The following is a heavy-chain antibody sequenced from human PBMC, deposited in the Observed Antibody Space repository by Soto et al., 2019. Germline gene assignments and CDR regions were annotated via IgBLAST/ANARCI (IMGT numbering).Heavy chain of an antibody. J-gene: IGHJ5*02. Sequence: QLQLQESGSVLVKPSQTLSLTCGVSGGSISSGGYSWNWIRQTPGKGLEWIGYIYPNGNTYYNPSRDSRVTVSLAMSKNQFSLTMTSVTAADTAVYFCARVGGWFDPWGQGTLVIVST. CDR3: ARVGGWFDP. V-gene: IGHV4-30-2*01. CDR1: GGSISSGGYS. CDR2: IYPNGNT. D-gene: IGHD3-16*01.